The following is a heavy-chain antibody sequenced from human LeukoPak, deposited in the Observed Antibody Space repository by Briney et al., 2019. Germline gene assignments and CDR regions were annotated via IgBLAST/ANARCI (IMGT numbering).Heavy chain of an antibody. CDR3: ARDNYYDSSGRVAPFDY. V-gene: IGHV1-46*01. Sequence: GASVKVSCKASGYTFTSYYMHWVRQAPGQGLEWMGIINPSGGSTSYAQKFQGRVTMTRDMSTSTVYMELSSLRSEDTAVYYCARDNYYDSSGRVAPFDYWGQGTLVTVSS. D-gene: IGHD3-22*01. J-gene: IGHJ4*02. CDR1: GYTFTSYY. CDR2: INPSGGST.